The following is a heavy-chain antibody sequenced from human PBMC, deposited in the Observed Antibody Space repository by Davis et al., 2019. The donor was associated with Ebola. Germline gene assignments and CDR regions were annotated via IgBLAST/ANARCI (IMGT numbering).Heavy chain of an antibody. V-gene: IGHV3-21*04. D-gene: IGHD5-24*01. Sequence: GALRLSCAASGFTFGTYSMNWVRQAPGKGLEWVSSISGSSSYIYYADSVKGRFSISRDNAKNSLFLQMNSLSPEDTALYYCVKDRQKDGFNLLDALDVWGQGTMVTVSS. J-gene: IGHJ3*01. CDR2: ISGSSSYI. CDR3: VKDRQKDGFNLLDALDV. CDR1: GFTFGTYS.